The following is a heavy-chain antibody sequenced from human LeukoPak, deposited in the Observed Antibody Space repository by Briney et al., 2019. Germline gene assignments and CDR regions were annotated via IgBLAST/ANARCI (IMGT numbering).Heavy chain of an antibody. D-gene: IGHD5-24*01. V-gene: IGHV1-18*01. CDR3: ASGYKTVSVFDH. CDR2: ISAYNGNT. Sequence: ASVKVSFKASGYTFSSYGISWVRQAPGQGLEWMGWISAYNGNTNYRQKLQGRVTMTRDTSTSTVYMELSSLRSEDTAVYYCASGYKTVSVFDHWGQGTLVTVSS. J-gene: IGHJ5*02. CDR1: GYTFSSYG.